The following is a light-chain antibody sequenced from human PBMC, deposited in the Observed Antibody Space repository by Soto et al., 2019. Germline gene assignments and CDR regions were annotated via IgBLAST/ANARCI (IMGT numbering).Light chain of an antibody. CDR1: SSDIGGSYH. CDR2: DVT. CDR3: SSYTSTSSYV. J-gene: IGLJ1*01. V-gene: IGLV2-14*03. Sequence: QSVLTQPRSVSGSPGQSVTISCIRTSSDIGGSYHVSWHQQHPGKAPKLIIYDVTNRPSGGSNRFSGSKTGNTAYLIISGLQAEDEADYYCSSYTSTSSYVFGSGTKVTVL.